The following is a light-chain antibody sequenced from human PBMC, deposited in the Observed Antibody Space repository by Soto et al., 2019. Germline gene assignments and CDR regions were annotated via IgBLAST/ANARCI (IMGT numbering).Light chain of an antibody. CDR2: NNN. CDR3: AAWDDSLSVVV. V-gene: IGLV1-44*01. J-gene: IGLJ2*01. Sequence: QSVLTQPPSASGTPGQRVTISRSGSNSNIGTNYVNWYQQLPGTAPKLLIYNNNQRPSGVPDRFSGSKSGTSASLAISGLQSEDETDYYCAAWDDSLSVVVFGGGTKVTVL. CDR1: NSNIGTNY.